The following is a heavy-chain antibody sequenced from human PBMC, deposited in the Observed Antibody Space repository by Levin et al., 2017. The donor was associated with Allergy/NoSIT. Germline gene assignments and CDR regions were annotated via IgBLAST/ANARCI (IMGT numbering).Heavy chain of an antibody. J-gene: IGHJ3*02. CDR1: GFTFSSYS. D-gene: IGHD6-13*01. CDR3: ARSGSSSWYSGDDAFDI. Sequence: GESLKISCAASGFTFSSYSMNWVRQAPGKGLEWVSYISSSSSTIYYADSVKGRFTISRDNAKNSLYLQMNSLRAEDTAVYYCARSGSSSWYSGDDAFDIWGQGTMVTVSS. V-gene: IGHV3-48*01. CDR2: ISSSSSTI.